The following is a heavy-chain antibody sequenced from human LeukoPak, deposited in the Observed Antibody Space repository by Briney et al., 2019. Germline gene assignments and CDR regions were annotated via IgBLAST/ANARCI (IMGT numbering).Heavy chain of an antibody. CDR2: ISAYNGNT. J-gene: IGHJ4*02. CDR1: GYTFTSYG. Sequence: ASVKVSCKASGYTFTSYGINWVRQAPGQGLEWMGCISAYNGNTNYAQKLQDRVTMTTDTSTSTAYMELRSLRSDDTAVYYCARSPQGMTTVIAYFDYWGQGNLVTVSS. D-gene: IGHD4-17*01. V-gene: IGHV1-18*01. CDR3: ARSPQGMTTVIAYFDY.